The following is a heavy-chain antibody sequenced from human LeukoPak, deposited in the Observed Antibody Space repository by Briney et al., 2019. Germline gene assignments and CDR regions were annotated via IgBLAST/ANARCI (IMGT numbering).Heavy chain of an antibody. V-gene: IGHV5-51*01. CDR3: ARPSGGQWLDQDY. CDR1: GSRFTSYW. D-gene: IGHD6-19*01. CDR2: IYPGDSDT. J-gene: IGHJ4*02. Sequence: GPSLKISFKVSGSRFTSYWIGWVRRLPGKGLDWMGSIYPGDSDTRYSPSFQGRATISADQSISTAYLQWSSLKASDTAMYYCARPSGGQWLDQDYWGQGTLVTVSS.